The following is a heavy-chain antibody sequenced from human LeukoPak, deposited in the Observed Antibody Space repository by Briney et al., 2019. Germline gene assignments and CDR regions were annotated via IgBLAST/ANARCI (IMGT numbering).Heavy chain of an antibody. J-gene: IGHJ6*02. CDR3: ARDPSGGMDV. CDR2: ISSSSSTI. D-gene: IGHD3-3*01. Sequence: PGRSLRLSCAASGFTFSSYSMNWVRQAPGKGLEWVSYISSSSSTIYYADSVKGRFTISRDNAKNSLYLQMNSLRAEDTAVYYCARDPSGGMDVWGQGTTVTVSS. CDR1: GFTFSSYS. V-gene: IGHV3-48*04.